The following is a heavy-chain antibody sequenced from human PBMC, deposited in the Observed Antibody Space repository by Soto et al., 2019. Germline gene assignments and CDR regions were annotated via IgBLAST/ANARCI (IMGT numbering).Heavy chain of an antibody. CDR2: IYYSGST. CDR1: GGSISSGGYY. Sequence: TLSLTCTVSGGSISSGGYYWSWIRQHPGKGLEWIGYIYYSGSTYYNPSLKSRVTISVDTSKNQFSLKLSSVTAADTAVYYCARGLGRIAAAQGNFDYWGQGTLVTVSS. CDR3: ARGLGRIAAAQGNFDY. D-gene: IGHD6-13*01. V-gene: IGHV4-31*03. J-gene: IGHJ4*02.